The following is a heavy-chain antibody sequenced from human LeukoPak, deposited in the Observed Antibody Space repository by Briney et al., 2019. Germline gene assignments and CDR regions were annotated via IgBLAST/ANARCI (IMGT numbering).Heavy chain of an antibody. J-gene: IGHJ5*02. V-gene: IGHV1-69*02. CDR2: IIPILGIA. D-gene: IGHD6-6*01. CDR1: GGTFSSYT. CDR3: ARSIAAQGTWFDP. Sequence: GASVKVSCEASGGTFSSYTISWVRQAPGQGLEWMGRIIPILGIANYAQKFQGRVTITADKSTSTAYMGLSSLRSEETAVCYCARSIAAQGTWFDPWGQGTLVTVYS.